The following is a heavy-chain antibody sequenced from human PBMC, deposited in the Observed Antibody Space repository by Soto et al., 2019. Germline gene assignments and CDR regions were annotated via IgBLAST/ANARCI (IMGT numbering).Heavy chain of an antibody. D-gene: IGHD3-22*01. Sequence: ASVKVSCKASGYTFTSYGISWVRQAPGQGLEWMGWISAYNGNTNYAQKLQGRVTMTTDTSTSTAYMELRSLRSGDTAVYYCARAVVIDVYYYYYYMDVWGKGTTVTVSS. CDR1: GYTFTSYG. CDR3: ARAVVIDVYYYYYYMDV. CDR2: ISAYNGNT. J-gene: IGHJ6*03. V-gene: IGHV1-18*01.